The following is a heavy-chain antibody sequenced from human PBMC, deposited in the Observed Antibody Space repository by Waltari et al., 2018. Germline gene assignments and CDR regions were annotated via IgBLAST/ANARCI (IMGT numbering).Heavy chain of an antibody. CDR1: GYTFISNA. CDR2: INIGNGNT. J-gene: IGHJ4*02. D-gene: IGHD2-8*01. V-gene: IGHV1-3*04. Sequence: QVQLVQSGAEVKEPGASVKLSCKTSGYTFISNAIHWVRQAPGQGLEWMGWINIGNGNTKYPQKLQGRVAITRDTSASTAYVELSGLRLEDTAMYYCARRMGRYFDYWGQGTLVTVSS. CDR3: ARRMGRYFDY.